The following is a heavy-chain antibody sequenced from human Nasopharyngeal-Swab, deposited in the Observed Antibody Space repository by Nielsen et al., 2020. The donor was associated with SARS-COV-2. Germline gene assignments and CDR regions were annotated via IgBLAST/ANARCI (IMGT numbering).Heavy chain of an antibody. CDR3: ARDPGWSGDGAFDI. J-gene: IGHJ3*02. CDR2: ISSNGGST. D-gene: IGHD3-10*01. Sequence: VRRAPGKGLEYVSAISSNGGSTYYANSVKGRFTISRDNSKNTLYLQMGSLRAEDMAVYYCARDPGWSGDGAFDIWGQGTMVTVSS. V-gene: IGHV3-64*01.